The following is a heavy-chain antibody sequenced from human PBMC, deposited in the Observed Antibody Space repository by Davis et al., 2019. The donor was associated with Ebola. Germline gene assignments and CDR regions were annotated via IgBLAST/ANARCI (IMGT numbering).Heavy chain of an antibody. D-gene: IGHD3-22*01. J-gene: IGHJ3*02. CDR3: ARDRDDSHLDAFDI. CDR1: GFTFTNYG. CDR2: ISYDGSNK. V-gene: IGHV3-30*03. Sequence: PGGSLRPSFAASGFTFTNYGMHWVRQAPGRGLEWVAIISYDGSNKYYADSVKGRFTISRDSSKNTLYLQMNSLRAEDTAVYYCARDRDDSHLDAFDIWGQGTMVTVSS.